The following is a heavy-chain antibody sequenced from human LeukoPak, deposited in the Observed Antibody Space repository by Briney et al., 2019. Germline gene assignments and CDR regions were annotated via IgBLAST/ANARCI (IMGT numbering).Heavy chain of an antibody. J-gene: IGHJ4*02. Sequence: GGSLRLSCAASGFTFSIYAMRWLREAPGKGLEGVSGINGRGGSTYYADSVKGRFTISRDNSKNTLYLHMSSLRAEDTAVYYCAKDDSGPDAPFYYFDYWGQGTLVTVSS. CDR2: INGRGGST. V-gene: IGHV3-23*01. CDR1: GFTFSIYA. CDR3: AKDDSGPDAPFYYFDY. D-gene: IGHD1-14*01.